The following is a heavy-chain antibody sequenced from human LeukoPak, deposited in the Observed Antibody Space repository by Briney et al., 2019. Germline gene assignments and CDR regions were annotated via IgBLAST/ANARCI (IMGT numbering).Heavy chain of an antibody. Sequence: GGSLRLSCSTSGFTFSNYAMHWVRQAPGKGLEWVALISSGGTNKYYADSVKGRFTISRDNSKNTLYLQMNSLRAEDTAVYYCAKDRTQALYYFDYWGQGTLVTVSS. CDR1: GFTFSNYA. CDR3: AKDRTQALYYFDY. J-gene: IGHJ4*02. CDR2: ISSGGTNK. D-gene: IGHD3/OR15-3a*01. V-gene: IGHV3-30-3*02.